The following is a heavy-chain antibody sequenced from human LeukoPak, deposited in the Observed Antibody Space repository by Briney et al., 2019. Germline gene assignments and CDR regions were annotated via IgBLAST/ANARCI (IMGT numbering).Heavy chain of an antibody. V-gene: IGHV4-4*07. CDR2: IYTSGST. CDR1: GGSIRSYY. CDR3: ARGRWFGESASPFDY. Sequence: SETLSLTCTVSGGSIRSYYWSWIRQPPGKGLEWIGGIYTSGSTNYTPSLKSRVTMSLDTSKNQFSLKLSSVTAADTAVYYCARGRWFGESASPFDYWGLGTLFTVSS. D-gene: IGHD3-10*01. J-gene: IGHJ4*02.